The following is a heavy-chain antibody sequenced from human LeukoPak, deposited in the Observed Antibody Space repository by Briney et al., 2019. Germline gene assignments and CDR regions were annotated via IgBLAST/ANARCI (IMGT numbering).Heavy chain of an antibody. CDR3: ARDRGGYSVS. CDR2: IYYSGST. D-gene: IGHD2-15*01. V-gene: IGHV4-59*12. J-gene: IGHJ5*02. Sequence: PSETLSLTCTVSGGSISSYYWSWIRQPPGKGLEWIGYIYYSGSTNYNPSLKSRVTISVDTSKNQFSLKLSSVTAADTAVYYCARDRGGYSVSWGQGTLVTVSS. CDR1: GGSISSYY.